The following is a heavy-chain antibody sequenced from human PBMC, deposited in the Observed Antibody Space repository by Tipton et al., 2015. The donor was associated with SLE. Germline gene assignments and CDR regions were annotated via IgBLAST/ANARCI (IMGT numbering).Heavy chain of an antibody. V-gene: IGHV3-7*01. Sequence: SLRLSCAASGFTLSSYWMSWVRQAPGKGLEWVANINHGGSEKYYVDSVKGRFTISRDNAKNTLYLQMNSLRAEDTAVYYCARAHYDFRSYNLDSWGQGTLVTVSS. J-gene: IGHJ4*02. CDR3: ARAHYDFRSYNLDS. CDR2: INHGGSEK. CDR1: GFTLSSYW. D-gene: IGHD3-3*01.